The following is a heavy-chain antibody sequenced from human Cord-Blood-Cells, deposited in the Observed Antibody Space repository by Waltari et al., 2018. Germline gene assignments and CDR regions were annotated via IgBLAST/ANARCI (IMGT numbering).Heavy chain of an antibody. J-gene: IGHJ6*02. CDR1: GFTFSSYD. Sequence: QVQLVESGGGVVQPGRSLSLSCAASGFTFSSYDMHWVRQAPGKGLEWVAVISYDGSNKYYADSVKGRFTISRDNSKNTLYLQMNSLRAEDTAVYYCARDSRSGGMDVWGQGTTVTVSS. CDR3: ARDSRSGGMDV. CDR2: ISYDGSNK. V-gene: IGHV3-30-3*01.